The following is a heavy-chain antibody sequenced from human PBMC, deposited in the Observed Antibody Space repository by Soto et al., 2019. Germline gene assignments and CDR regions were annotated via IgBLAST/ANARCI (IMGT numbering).Heavy chain of an antibody. D-gene: IGHD3-9*01. CDR3: ARVELYYDILTGYYPYYYYGMDV. CDR1: GGSVSSGSYY. CDR2: IYYSGST. V-gene: IGHV4-61*01. J-gene: IGHJ6*02. Sequence: PSETLSLTCTVSGGSVSSGSYYWSWIRQPPGKGLEWSGYIYYSGSTNYNPSLKSRVTISVDTSKNQFSLKLSSVTAADTAVYYCARVELYYDILTGYYPYYYYGMDVWGQGTTVTVSS.